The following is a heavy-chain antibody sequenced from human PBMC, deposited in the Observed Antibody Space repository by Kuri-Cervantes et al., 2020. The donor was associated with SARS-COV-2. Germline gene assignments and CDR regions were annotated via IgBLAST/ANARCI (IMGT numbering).Heavy chain of an antibody. D-gene: IGHD1-7*01. CDR1: GFTFSSYA. CDR2: ISGSGGST. J-gene: IGHJ3*02. Sequence: GESLKISCAASGFTFSSYAMSWVRQAPGKGLEWVSAISGSGGSTYYADSVKGRFTISRDNSKNSLYLQMSSLRAEDTAVYYCAKVENYGNAFDIWGQGTMVTVSS. V-gene: IGHV3-23*01. CDR3: AKVENYGNAFDI.